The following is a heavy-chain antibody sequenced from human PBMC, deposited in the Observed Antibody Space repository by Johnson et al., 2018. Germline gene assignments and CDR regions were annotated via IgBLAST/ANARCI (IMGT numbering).Heavy chain of an antibody. J-gene: IGHJ1*01. CDR1: GFTFSSYS. CDR3: ARDYYDSSGYPEYFQH. V-gene: IGHV3-21*01. CDR2: ISSSSSYI. Sequence: VQLVQSGGGLVKPGGSLRLSCAASGFTFSSYSMNWVRQAPGKGLEWVSSISSSSSYIYYADSVKGRFTISRDKAKNSLYLQMNRRRAEDTAVYYCARDYYDSSGYPEYFQHWGQGTLVTVSS. D-gene: IGHD3-22*01.